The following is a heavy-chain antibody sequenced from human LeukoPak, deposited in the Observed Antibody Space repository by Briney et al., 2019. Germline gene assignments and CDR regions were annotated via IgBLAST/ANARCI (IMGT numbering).Heavy chain of an antibody. D-gene: IGHD3-10*01. CDR1: GYTFTAYY. J-gene: IGHJ4*02. Sequence: VASVKVSCKTSGYTFTAYYMHWVRQAPGHRLECLGWMNPNSGGTNYAQRFQGRVTMNRDTANNIAYMEVRSLGSDDTAVYYCARENYSGSGRYYIHWGQGTLVTVSS. CDR3: ARENYSGSGRYYIH. V-gene: IGHV1-2*02. CDR2: MNPNSGGT.